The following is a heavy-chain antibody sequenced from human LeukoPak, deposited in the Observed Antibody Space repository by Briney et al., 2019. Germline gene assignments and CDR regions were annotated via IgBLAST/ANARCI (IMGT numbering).Heavy chain of an antibody. Sequence: GGSLRLSCAASGFTFSSYAMSWVRQAPGKGLEWVSAISTSGGYTYYADSVKGRFTISRDNSKNTLYLQMSSLRAEDTAVYYCARVGEVGRWLLPVDDWGQGTLVTVSS. CDR3: ARVGEVGRWLLPVDD. CDR2: ISTSGGYT. V-gene: IGHV3-23*01. D-gene: IGHD5-24*01. J-gene: IGHJ4*02. CDR1: GFTFSSYA.